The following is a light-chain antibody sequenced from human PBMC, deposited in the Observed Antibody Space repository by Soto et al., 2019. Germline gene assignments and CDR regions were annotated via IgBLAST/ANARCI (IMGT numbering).Light chain of an antibody. J-gene: IGKJ1*01. CDR3: QHYSSYSRT. CDR2: KAS. Sequence: DIQMTQSPSTLSASVGDRVTITCRASQSISSWLAWYQQKPGKAPKLLIYKASSLESGVPSRFSGSGYGTEVTLTINSLQPDEFATYYCQHYSSYSRTFGQGTKVEIK. CDR1: QSISSW. V-gene: IGKV1-5*03.